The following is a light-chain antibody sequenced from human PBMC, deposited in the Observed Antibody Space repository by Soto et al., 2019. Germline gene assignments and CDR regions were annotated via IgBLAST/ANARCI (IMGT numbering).Light chain of an antibody. CDR3: QQTYSSES. CDR1: QSISSY. Sequence: DIPMTQSPSSLSAYVGDRVTITCRASQSISSYLNWYQQRPGKAPKLLMYAASTLQSGVPSRFSGSGSGTEFTLTISSLHPEDFATYYCQQTYSSESFGQGTKLEIK. CDR2: AAS. V-gene: IGKV1-39*01. J-gene: IGKJ2*03.